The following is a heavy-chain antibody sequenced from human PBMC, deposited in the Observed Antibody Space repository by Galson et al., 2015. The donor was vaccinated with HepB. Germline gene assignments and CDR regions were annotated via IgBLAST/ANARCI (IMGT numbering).Heavy chain of an antibody. CDR3: AKDLLPNVLLWFEEFLFDF. CDR1: GFTFSSYA. CDR2: ISTTGDYT. Sequence: SLRLSCAVSGFTFSSYAMSWVRQAPGKGLEWVSTISTTGDYTYYADSVKGRFTTSRDNSKNTLYLQLSSLRAEDTAVYYCAKDLLPNVLLWFEEFLFDFWGQGTLVTVSS. D-gene: IGHD3-10*01. J-gene: IGHJ4*02. V-gene: IGHV3-23*01.